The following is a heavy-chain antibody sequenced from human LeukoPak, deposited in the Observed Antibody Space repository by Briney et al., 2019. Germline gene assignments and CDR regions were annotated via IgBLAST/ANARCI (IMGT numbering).Heavy chain of an antibody. Sequence: PSETLSLTCTVSGGSISSGDYYWSWIRQPPGKGLEWIGEVNHSGSTNYNPSLKSRVTISVDTSKNQFSLKLSSVTAADTAVYYCARGPAYYDSSGYYRYYYYGMDVWGQGTTVTVSS. CDR3: ARGPAYYDSSGYYRYYYYGMDV. V-gene: IGHV4-39*07. D-gene: IGHD3-22*01. J-gene: IGHJ6*02. CDR1: GGSISSGDYY. CDR2: VNHSGST.